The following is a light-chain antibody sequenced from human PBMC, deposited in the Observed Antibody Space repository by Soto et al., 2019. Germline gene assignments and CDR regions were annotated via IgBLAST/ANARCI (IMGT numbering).Light chain of an antibody. Sequence: EVVVTQSPGPPAVSLGGRAPLPRLASQSVSSYLAWYQQKPGQAPRLLTYDASNRATGIPARLSGSGSGTDFTLTISSLEPEDFAVYYCQQRSNWPITFGQGTRLEIK. CDR3: QQRSNWPIT. CDR1: QSVSSY. J-gene: IGKJ5*01. V-gene: IGKV3-11*01. CDR2: DAS.